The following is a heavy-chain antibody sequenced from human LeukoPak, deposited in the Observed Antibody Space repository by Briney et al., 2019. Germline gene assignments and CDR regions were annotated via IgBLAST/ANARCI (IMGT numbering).Heavy chain of an antibody. J-gene: IGHJ4*02. Sequence: SETLSLTCTVSGGSISSYYWSWIRQPPGKGLEWIGYIYYSGTTTYNPSLKSRVTISLDTSKKQFSLKLSSVTAADTAVYYCARGHRTTTIFGVVISEPNFDYWGQGTLVTVSS. CDR2: IYYSGTT. D-gene: IGHD3-3*01. CDR3: ARGHRTTTIFGVVISEPNFDY. V-gene: IGHV4-59*01. CDR1: GGSISSYY.